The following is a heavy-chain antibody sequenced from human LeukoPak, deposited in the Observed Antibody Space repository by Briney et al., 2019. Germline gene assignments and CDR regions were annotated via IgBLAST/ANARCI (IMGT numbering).Heavy chain of an antibody. J-gene: IGHJ5*02. Sequence: ASVKVSCKASGYTFTGYYMHWVRQAPGQGLEWMGWINPNSGGTNYAQKFQGRVTMTRDTSISTAYMELSRLRSDDTAVYYCARGRVTIFGMVTLRGEFDPWGQGTLVTVSS. D-gene: IGHD3-3*01. V-gene: IGHV1-2*02. CDR2: INPNSGGT. CDR3: ARGRVTIFGMVTLRGEFDP. CDR1: GYTFTGYY.